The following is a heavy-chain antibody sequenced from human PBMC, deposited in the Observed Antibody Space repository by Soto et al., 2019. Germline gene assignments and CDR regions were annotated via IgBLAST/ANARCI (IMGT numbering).Heavy chain of an antibody. V-gene: IGHV4-34*01. CDR2: IHHDGGT. Sequence: QVQLQQWGAGLLKPSETLSLTCTVYGGSFSRYHWNWIRQAPGKGLEGIGEIHHDGGTNYSPSLEGRVNIPVDKSKNEFSLKLSSVTAEETGVYYCARGYGEEWPTSDFWGQGTLVTVSS. D-gene: IGHD3-10*01. CDR1: GGSFSRYH. J-gene: IGHJ4*02. CDR3: ARGYGEEWPTSDF.